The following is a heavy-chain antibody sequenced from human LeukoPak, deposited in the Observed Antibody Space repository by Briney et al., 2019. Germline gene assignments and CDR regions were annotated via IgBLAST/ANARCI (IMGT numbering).Heavy chain of an antibody. J-gene: IGHJ4*02. Sequence: GGSLRLSCAASGFTFSSYSMNWVRQAPGKGLEWVSSISSSSSYIYYADSVKGRFTFSRDNAKNSLYLQMNSLGAEDTAVYYCARDGVLLVVPNYFDYWGQGTLVTVSS. V-gene: IGHV3-21*01. CDR2: ISSSSSYI. CDR1: GFTFSSYS. CDR3: ARDGVLLVVPNYFDY. D-gene: IGHD3-10*01.